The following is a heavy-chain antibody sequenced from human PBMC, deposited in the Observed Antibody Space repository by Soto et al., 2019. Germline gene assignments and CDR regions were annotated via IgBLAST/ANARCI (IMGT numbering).Heavy chain of an antibody. J-gene: IGHJ3*02. CDR1: GGTFSSYA. Sequence: GASVKVSGKASGGTFSSYAISWVRQAPGQGLEWMGGIIPIFGTANYAQKFQGRVTITADESTSTAYMELSSLRSEDTAVYYCARQGGAMASDAFDIWGQGTMVTVSS. CDR3: ARQGGAMASDAFDI. CDR2: IIPIFGTA. D-gene: IGHD5-18*01. V-gene: IGHV1-69*13.